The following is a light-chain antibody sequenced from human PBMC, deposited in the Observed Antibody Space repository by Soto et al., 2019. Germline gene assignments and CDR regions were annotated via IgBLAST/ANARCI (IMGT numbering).Light chain of an antibody. CDR1: QSVLYSSNNKNY. Sequence: DIVMTQSPDSLAVSLGERAIINCKSSQSVLYSSNNKNYLAWYQQKPGQPPKLLIYWASTRESGVPDRFSGSGSGTDFILTISSLQAEDVAVYYCQQYYSTPQFGQGTKVEIK. J-gene: IGKJ1*01. CDR2: WAS. V-gene: IGKV4-1*01. CDR3: QQYYSTPQ.